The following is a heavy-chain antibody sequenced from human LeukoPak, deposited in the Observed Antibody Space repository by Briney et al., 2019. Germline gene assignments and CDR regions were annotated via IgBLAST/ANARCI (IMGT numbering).Heavy chain of an antibody. Sequence: GASVKVSCKASGYTFTSYGISWVRQAPGQGLEWMGWVTSYNGDTNYAQKFQGRVTMSADTSTSTAYMELRSLRFDDTAIYYCAKDWHILTGRNCFDPWGQRTLVTVSS. CDR3: AKDWHILTGRNCFDP. CDR2: VTSYNGDT. D-gene: IGHD3-9*01. V-gene: IGHV1-18*01. CDR1: GYTFTSYG. J-gene: IGHJ5*02.